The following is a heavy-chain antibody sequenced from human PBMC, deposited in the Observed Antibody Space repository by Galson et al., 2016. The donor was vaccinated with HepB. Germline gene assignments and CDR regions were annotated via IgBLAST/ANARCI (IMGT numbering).Heavy chain of an antibody. CDR1: GFTLGDFA. D-gene: IGHD5-12*01. CDR3: ARQRRATMRYYYYGMDV. V-gene: IGHV3-49*03. CDR2: IRRETYGGTT. Sequence: SLRLSCAGSGFTLGDFAMSWIRQAPGKGLEWVAFIRRETYGGTTEYAASVKGRFTISRDDSKGIAYLQMNSLKTEDTAVYYCARQRRATMRYYYYGMDVWGQGTTVPVSS. J-gene: IGHJ6*02.